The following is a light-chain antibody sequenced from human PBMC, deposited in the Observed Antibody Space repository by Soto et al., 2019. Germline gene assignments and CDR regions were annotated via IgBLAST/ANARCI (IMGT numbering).Light chain of an antibody. CDR2: KIS. Sequence: EIVLTQTRLSSPVTLGQPASISCRSSQSLVHIDENTYFNWLQQRPGQPPRLLIYKISNRFPGVPDRFSGSGAGTDFTLKISRVEAEDVGVYYCMQATQSYTFGQGTRLEIK. CDR3: MQATQSYT. CDR1: QSLVHIDENTY. V-gene: IGKV2-24*01. J-gene: IGKJ2*01.